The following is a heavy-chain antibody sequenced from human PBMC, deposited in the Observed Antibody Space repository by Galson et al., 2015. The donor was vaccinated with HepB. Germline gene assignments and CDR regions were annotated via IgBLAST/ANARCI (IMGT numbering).Heavy chain of an antibody. Sequence: SVKVSCKASGYTFTSYAMNWVRQAPGQGLEWMGWINTNTGNPTYAQGFTGRFVFSLDTSVSTAYLQISSLKAEDTAVYYCARDRDREQQLVLDEYFQHWGQGTLVTVSS. V-gene: IGHV7-4-1*02. D-gene: IGHD6-13*01. CDR2: INTNTGNP. CDR3: ARDRDREQQLVLDEYFQH. CDR1: GYTFTSYA. J-gene: IGHJ1*01.